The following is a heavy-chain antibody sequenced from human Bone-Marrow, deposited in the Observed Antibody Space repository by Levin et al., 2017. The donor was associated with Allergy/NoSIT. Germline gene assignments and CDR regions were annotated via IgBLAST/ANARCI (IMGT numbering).Heavy chain of an antibody. Sequence: GESLKISCAASGFTFSSYWMSWVRQAPGKGLEWVANIKQDGSEKYYVDSVKGRFTISRDNAKNSLYLQMNSLRAEDTAVYYCARVSANWGYFDYWGQGTLVTVSS. V-gene: IGHV3-7*01. J-gene: IGHJ4*02. D-gene: IGHD7-27*01. CDR1: GFTFSSYW. CDR2: IKQDGSEK. CDR3: ARVSANWGYFDY.